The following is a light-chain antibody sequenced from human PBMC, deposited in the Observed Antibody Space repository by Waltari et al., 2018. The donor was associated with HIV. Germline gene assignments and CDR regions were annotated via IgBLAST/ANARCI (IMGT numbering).Light chain of an antibody. CDR2: EVS. CDR3: SSYAGNNNFV. J-gene: IGLJ1*01. V-gene: IGLV2-8*01. CDR1: SSNLGGYNY. Sequence: QSALTPPPSASGSPGPSVTIAFPGTSSNLGGYNYVPWYQQHPGKAPKRIIYEVSKRPSGVPDRLSGSKYGNTASLTVSGLQADDEADYYCSSYAGNNNFVFGTGTKVTVL.